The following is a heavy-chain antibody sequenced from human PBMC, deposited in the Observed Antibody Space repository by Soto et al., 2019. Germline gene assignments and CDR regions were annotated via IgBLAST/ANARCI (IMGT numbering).Heavy chain of an antibody. V-gene: IGHV1-58*01. CDR3: AAAAYYYDSSGYYQPYYYYYGMDV. CDR1: GFTFTSSA. Sequence: SVKVSCKASGFTFTSSAVQWVRQARGQRLEWIGWIVVGSGNTNYAQKFQERVTITRDMSTSTAYMELSSLRSEDTAVYYCAAAAYYYDSSGYYQPYYYYYGMDVWGQGTTVTVSS. J-gene: IGHJ6*02. D-gene: IGHD3-22*01. CDR2: IVVGSGNT.